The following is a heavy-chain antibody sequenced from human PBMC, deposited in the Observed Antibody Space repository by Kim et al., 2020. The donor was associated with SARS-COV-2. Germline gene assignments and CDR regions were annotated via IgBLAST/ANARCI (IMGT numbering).Heavy chain of an antibody. CDR2: IYTSGST. CDR1: GGSISSYY. CDR3: ARDSAPYAPFDP. J-gene: IGHJ5*02. Sequence: SETLSLTCTVSGGSISSYYWSWIRQPAGKGLEWIGRIYTSGSTNYNPSLKSRVTMSVDTSKNQFYLKLSSVTAADTAVYYCARDSAPYAPFDPWGQGTLVTVSS. V-gene: IGHV4-4*07. D-gene: IGHD2-8*01.